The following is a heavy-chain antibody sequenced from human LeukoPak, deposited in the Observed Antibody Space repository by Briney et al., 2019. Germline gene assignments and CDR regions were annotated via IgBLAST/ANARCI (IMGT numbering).Heavy chain of an antibody. V-gene: IGHV3-7*01. J-gene: IGHJ6*02. CDR1: GFTFSSYW. Sequence: GGSLRLSCAASGFTFSSYWMSWVRQAPGKGLEWVANIKQDGSEKYYVDSVKGRFTISRDNAKNSLYLQMNSLRAEDTAVYYCASGPRSSDYYCYGMDVWGQGTTVTVSS. CDR2: IKQDGSEK. CDR3: ASGPRSSDYYCYGMDV. D-gene: IGHD6-6*01.